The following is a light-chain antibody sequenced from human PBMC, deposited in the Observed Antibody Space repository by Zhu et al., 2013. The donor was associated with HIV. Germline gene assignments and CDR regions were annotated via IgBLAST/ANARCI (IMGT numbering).Light chain of an antibody. CDR2: RAS. J-gene: IGKJ2*01. V-gene: IGKV3-15*01. Sequence: EIVLTQSPGTLSLSPGERATLSCTASQSVSSNLAWYQQKPGQSPRLLMYRASSRAIGIPDRFKGSGSGTDFTLTISSLQSEDFAVYYCQQYDNRPPYTFGQGTKLEIK. CDR3: QQYDNRPPYT. CDR1: QSVSSN.